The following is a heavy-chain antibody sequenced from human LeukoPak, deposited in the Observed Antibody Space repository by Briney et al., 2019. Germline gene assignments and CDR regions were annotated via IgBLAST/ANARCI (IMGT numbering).Heavy chain of an antibody. V-gene: IGHV3-74*01. CDR2: IKSDGST. CDR3: ARAPSEIGGYYPEYFRH. D-gene: IGHD3-22*01. CDR1: GFTFSSYW. J-gene: IGHJ1*01. Sequence: PGGSLRLSCAASGFTFSSYWMHWVRQAPGKGLXWVXXIKSDGSTRYADSVKGRFTISRDNAKNTVSLQMNSLRAEDTGVYYCARAPSEIGGYYPEYFRHWGQGTLVTVSP.